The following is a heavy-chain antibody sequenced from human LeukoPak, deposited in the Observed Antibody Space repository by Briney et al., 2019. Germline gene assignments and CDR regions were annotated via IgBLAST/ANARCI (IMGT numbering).Heavy chain of an antibody. CDR3: ARANTSGWYRAGYFDY. J-gene: IGHJ4*02. D-gene: IGHD6-19*01. CDR2: INWNGGST. Sequence: GGSLRLSCAASGFTFDDYGMSWVRQAPGKGLEWVSGINWNGGSTGYADSVKGRFTISRDNAKNSLYLQMNSLRAEDTAVYYCARANTSGWYRAGYFDYWGQGTLVTVSS. CDR1: GFTFDDYG. V-gene: IGHV3-20*04.